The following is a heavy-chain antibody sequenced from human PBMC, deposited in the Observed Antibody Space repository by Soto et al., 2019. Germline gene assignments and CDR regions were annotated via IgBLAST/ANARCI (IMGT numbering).Heavy chain of an antibody. CDR1: GESISSSSYY. J-gene: IGHJ4*02. CDR2: IYYSGRT. Sequence: SETLSLTCSVSGESISSSSYYWGWIRQPPGKGLEWIGSIYYSGRTYYNPSFKSRVTISIDTSKNQFSLKLSSVTATDTAVYYCARQRTTVVTQAYFDHWGPGALVTVSS. V-gene: IGHV4-39*01. D-gene: IGHD2-21*02. CDR3: ARQRTTVVTQAYFDH.